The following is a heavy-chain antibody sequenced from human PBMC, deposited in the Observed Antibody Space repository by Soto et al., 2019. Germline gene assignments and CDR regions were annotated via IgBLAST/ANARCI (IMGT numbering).Heavy chain of an antibody. D-gene: IGHD4-17*01. CDR2: ISGSGADT. CDR1: GFTFSTYG. J-gene: IGHJ4*02. Sequence: EVLLLESGGGLVQPGGSLRLSCAASGFTFSTYGMTWVRQAPGRGLEYVSSISGSGADTFYADSVKGRFTISRDNSKNTLYLQLSSLRAEDTATYFCAKDPNGYYVGAFDSWGQGSLVTVSS. V-gene: IGHV3-23*01. CDR3: AKDPNGYYVGAFDS.